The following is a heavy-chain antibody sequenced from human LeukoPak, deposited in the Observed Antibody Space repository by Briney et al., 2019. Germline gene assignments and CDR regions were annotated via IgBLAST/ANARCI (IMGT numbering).Heavy chain of an antibody. CDR1: GGSISSYY. J-gene: IGHJ3*02. CDR3: ARLAYDAFDI. Sequence: SETLSLTCSVSGGSISSYYWSWIRQPPGKGLEWIGYISYSGSTKYNPSLKSRVTIAVDTSRNQFSLKLTSVTAADTAVYYCARLAYDAFDIWGQGTMVTVSS. CDR2: ISYSGST. V-gene: IGHV4-59*08.